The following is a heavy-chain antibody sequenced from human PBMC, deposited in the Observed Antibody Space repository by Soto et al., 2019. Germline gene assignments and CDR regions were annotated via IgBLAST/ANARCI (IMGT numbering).Heavy chain of an antibody. CDR3: ARGGGYDFRSSQAPPIDV. V-gene: IGHV4-59*01. CDR1: GGSISDFY. D-gene: IGHD3-3*01. CDR2: LYYTGST. Sequence: ETLSLTCNVSGGSISDFYWSWIRQSPGKRLEWIGYLYYTGSTNYNPALKSRVTISLDTSKTQFSLKLGSVTAADTAVYYCARGGGYDFRSSQAPPIDVWGQGTTVTVSS. J-gene: IGHJ6*02.